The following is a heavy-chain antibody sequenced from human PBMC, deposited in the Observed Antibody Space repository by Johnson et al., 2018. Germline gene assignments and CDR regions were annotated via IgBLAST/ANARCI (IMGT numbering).Heavy chain of an antibody. Sequence: EVQLVETGGGLVQPGGSLRLSCAASGFTFSSYAMSWVRQAPGKGLEWVSGISGIGGSTYYADSVKGRLTISRDNSKNTLYLQMNSLRAEDTAVYYCAKMPDSSGSYNNYYYYYMDVWGKGTTVTVSS. CDR2: ISGIGGST. D-gene: IGHD3-22*01. V-gene: IGHV3-23*04. CDR3: AKMPDSSGSYNNYYYYYMDV. J-gene: IGHJ6*03. CDR1: GFTFSSYA.